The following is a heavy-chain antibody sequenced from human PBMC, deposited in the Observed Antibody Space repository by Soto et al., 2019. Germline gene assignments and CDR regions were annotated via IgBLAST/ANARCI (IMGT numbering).Heavy chain of an antibody. Sequence: GGSLRLSCAASGFTFSSYAMSWVRQAPGKGLEWVSGISGSGESTYYADSVKGRFTISRDNAKNSLYLQMNSLRAEDTAVYYCARYYYGSGSYYNLAWFDPWGQGTLVTVSS. V-gene: IGHV3-23*01. CDR2: ISGSGEST. D-gene: IGHD3-10*01. J-gene: IGHJ5*02. CDR1: GFTFSSYA. CDR3: ARYYYGSGSYYNLAWFDP.